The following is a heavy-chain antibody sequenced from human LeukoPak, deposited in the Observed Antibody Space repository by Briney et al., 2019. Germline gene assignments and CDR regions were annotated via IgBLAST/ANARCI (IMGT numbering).Heavy chain of an antibody. J-gene: IGHJ5*02. Sequence: PSETLSLTCTVSGGSISSGSYYWSWIRQPPGKGLEWIGEINHSGSTNYNPSLKSRVTISVDTSKNQFSLKLSSVTAADTAVYYCATSTMVRGVPYNWFDPWGQGTLVTVSS. D-gene: IGHD3-10*01. CDR2: INHSGST. CDR1: GGSISSGSYY. V-gene: IGHV4-39*07. CDR3: ATSTMVRGVPYNWFDP.